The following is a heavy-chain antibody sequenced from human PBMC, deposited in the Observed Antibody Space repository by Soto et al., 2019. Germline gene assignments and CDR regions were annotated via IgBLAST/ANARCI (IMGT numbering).Heavy chain of an antibody. V-gene: IGHV3-15*01. D-gene: IGHD3-16*01. Sequence: PGGSLRLSCAASGFTFSKSWMSWVRQAPGKGLEWVARILSETDGGTTDYAAPVNGRFTISRDDSENTLYLQMNGLKTEDTAVYCSTTYDYFRGTDTKGSYNWGQETVLPISS. J-gene: IGHJ4*02. CDR3: TTYDYFRGTDTKGSYN. CDR2: ILSETDGGTT. CDR1: GFTFSKSW.